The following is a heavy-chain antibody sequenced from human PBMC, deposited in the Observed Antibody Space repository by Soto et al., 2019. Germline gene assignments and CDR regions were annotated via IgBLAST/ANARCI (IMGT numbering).Heavy chain of an antibody. D-gene: IGHD3-22*01. CDR2: INHSGST. Sequence: PSETLSLTCAVYGGSFSGYYWSWIRQPPGKGLEWIGEINHSGSTNYNPSLKSRVTISVDTSKNQFSPKLSSVTAADTAVYYCARLAGLEYYYDSSGYYGNFDYWGQGTLVTVSS. V-gene: IGHV4-34*01. CDR3: ARLAGLEYYYDSSGYYGNFDY. CDR1: GGSFSGYY. J-gene: IGHJ4*02.